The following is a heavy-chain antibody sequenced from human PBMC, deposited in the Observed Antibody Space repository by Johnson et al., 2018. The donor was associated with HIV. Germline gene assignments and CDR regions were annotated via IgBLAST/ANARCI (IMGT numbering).Heavy chain of an antibody. J-gene: IGHJ3*02. CDR3: AKNFRGGIVATGDAFDT. CDR2: ISYDGSTK. Sequence: QVQLVESGGGVVQPGRSLRLSCAASGFTFSSYGMHWVRQAPGKGLEWVAVISYDGSTKYYADSVKGRFTISRDNSKNTLYLQMNSLRAEDTAMYYCAKNFRGGIVATGDAFDTWGQGTMVTVSA. V-gene: IGHV3-30*18. CDR1: GFTFSSYG. D-gene: IGHD6-13*01.